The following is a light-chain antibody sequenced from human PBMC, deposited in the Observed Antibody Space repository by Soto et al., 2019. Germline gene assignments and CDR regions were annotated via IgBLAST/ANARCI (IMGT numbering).Light chain of an antibody. V-gene: IGKV3-11*01. Sequence: EIVLTHSPATLAFSPGERATLSCRARQGVTSYLAWYQQKPGQAPRLLIYDVSNRASGIPARFSGSGSGTEFTLTISSLQSEDFAVYYCHQYHYWWAFGQGTKVDIK. CDR2: DVS. CDR1: QGVTSY. J-gene: IGKJ1*01. CDR3: HQYHYWWA.